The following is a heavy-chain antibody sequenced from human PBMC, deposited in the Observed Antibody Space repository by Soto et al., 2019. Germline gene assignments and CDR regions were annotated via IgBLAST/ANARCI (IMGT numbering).Heavy chain of an antibody. CDR1: GVTFSRQD. D-gene: IGHD5-12*01. CDR3: ATNEGRNGYSFDY. CDR2: IIPIFGTP. Sequence: SVKVSCKASGVTFSRQDMRWVRQAPGQGLEWMGGIIPIFGTPQYAEKFQDRVTITADESTSTAYMELSSLTSEDTAVYYCATNEGRNGYSFDYWAQGTLVTVSS. V-gene: IGHV1-69*13. J-gene: IGHJ4*02.